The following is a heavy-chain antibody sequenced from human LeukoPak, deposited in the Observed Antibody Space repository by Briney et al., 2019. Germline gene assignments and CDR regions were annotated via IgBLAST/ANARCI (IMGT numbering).Heavy chain of an antibody. CDR2: INWNGGSK. Sequence: GGSLRLSCAASGFTFDDYCMSWVRQAPGKGLEWGSGINWNGGSKDYADSVKGRFIISRDNAKNSLFLQMNSLRAEEMALYYCVRDISSSGWYVWASDIWGQGTTVTVSS. V-gene: IGHV3-20*04. D-gene: IGHD6-19*01. CDR3: VRDISSSGWYVWASDI. CDR1: GFTFDDYC. J-gene: IGHJ3*02.